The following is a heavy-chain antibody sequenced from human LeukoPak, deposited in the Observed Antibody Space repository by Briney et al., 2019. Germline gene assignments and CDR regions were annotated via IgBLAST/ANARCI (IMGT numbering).Heavy chain of an antibody. CDR2: ISSSSSYI. Sequence: GGSLRLSCAASGFTFSSYSMNWVRQAPGKGLEWFSSISSSSSYIYYADSVKGRFTISRDNAKNSLYLQMNSLRAEDTAVYYCARVKGYDFWSGYSNAFDIWGQGTMVTVSS. CDR3: ARVKGYDFWSGYSNAFDI. V-gene: IGHV3-21*01. D-gene: IGHD3-3*01. J-gene: IGHJ3*02. CDR1: GFTFSSYS.